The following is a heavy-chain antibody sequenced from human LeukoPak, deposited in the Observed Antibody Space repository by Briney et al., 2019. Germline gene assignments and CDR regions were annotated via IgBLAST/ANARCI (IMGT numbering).Heavy chain of an antibody. CDR1: GGSFSGYY. D-gene: IGHD5-12*01. Sequence: PSETLSLTCAVYGGSFSGYYWSWIRQPPGKGLEWIGEINHSGSTNYNPSLKSRVTISVDTSKHQSSLKLSSVTAADTAVYYCARVSRYSGFDWGAGNLGTVSS. J-gene: IGHJ4*02. CDR3: ARVSRYSGFD. V-gene: IGHV4-34*01. CDR2: INHSGST.